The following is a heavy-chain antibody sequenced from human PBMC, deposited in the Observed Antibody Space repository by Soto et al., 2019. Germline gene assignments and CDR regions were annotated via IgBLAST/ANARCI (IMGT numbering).Heavy chain of an antibody. CDR1: GGSISSYY. V-gene: IGHV4-4*07. CDR3: ARDEYYDFWSGRRYYYYGMDV. D-gene: IGHD3-3*01. J-gene: IGHJ6*02. CDR2: IYTSGST. Sequence: QVQLQESGPGLVKPSETLSLTCTVSGGSISSYYWSWIRQPAGKGLEWIGRIYTSGSTNYNPSLKSRVTMSVDTSKNQFSLKLSSVNAADTAVYYCARDEYYDFWSGRRYYYYGMDVWGQGTTVTVSS.